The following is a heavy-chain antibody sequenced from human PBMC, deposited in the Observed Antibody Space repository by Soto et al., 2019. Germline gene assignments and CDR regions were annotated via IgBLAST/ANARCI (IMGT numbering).Heavy chain of an antibody. Sequence: DLEESGGGLVHPGGSLRLSCAASGFTFSSYWMNWVRQAPWKGLEWVANIDEDGSEYNDAESVRGRFTISRDNAKNTLYLQMNSLRAADTAVYYCARTGDGHHDFLDYWGQGILVSVSS. J-gene: IGHJ4*02. CDR1: GFTFSSYW. D-gene: IGHD1-1*01. V-gene: IGHV3-7*01. CDR2: IDEDGSEY. CDR3: ARTGDGHHDFLDY.